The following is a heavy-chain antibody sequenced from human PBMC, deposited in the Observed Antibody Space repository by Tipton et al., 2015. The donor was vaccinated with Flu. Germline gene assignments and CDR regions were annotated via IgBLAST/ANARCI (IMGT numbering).Heavy chain of an antibody. J-gene: IGHJ4*02. V-gene: IGHV4-38-2*01. Sequence: LRLSCAVSGYSVSGGFFWAWIRQPPGKGLEWIGSVYPGGSDYYNPSLKSRVTFSADTSKNHFSLRLYSVSAADTAVYYCTRQEEAATRSSNWGQGTLVTVSS. CDR2: VYPGGSD. CDR3: TRQEEAATRSSN. CDR1: GYSVSGGFF. D-gene: IGHD6-13*01.